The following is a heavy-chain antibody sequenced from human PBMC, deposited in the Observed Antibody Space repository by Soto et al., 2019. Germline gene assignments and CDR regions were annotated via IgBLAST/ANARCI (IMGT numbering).Heavy chain of an antibody. CDR2: AYYRSKWYN. CDR3: ARDLYYDILTGYSSVFDY. Sequence: SQTLSLTCAISGDSVSSNSAAWNWIRQSPSRGLEWLGRAYYRSKWYNDYAVSVKSRITINPDTSKNQFSLQLNSVTPEDTAVYYCARDLYYDILTGYSSVFDYWGQGTLVTVSS. D-gene: IGHD3-9*01. CDR1: GDSVSSNSAA. V-gene: IGHV6-1*01. J-gene: IGHJ4*02.